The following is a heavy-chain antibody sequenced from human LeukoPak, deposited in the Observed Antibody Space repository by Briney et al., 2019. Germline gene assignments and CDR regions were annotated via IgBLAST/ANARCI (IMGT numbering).Heavy chain of an antibody. CDR3: ARTPGITIFGVVYYYGMDV. CDR2: IYYSGST. Sequence: SETLSLTCTVSGGSIGSGGYYWSWIRQHPGKGLEWIGYIYYSGSTYYNPSLKSRVSISVDTSKNQFSLKLSSVTAADTAVYYCARTPGITIFGVVYYYGMDVWGQGTTVTVSS. CDR1: GGSIGSGGYY. D-gene: IGHD3-3*01. J-gene: IGHJ6*02. V-gene: IGHV4-31*03.